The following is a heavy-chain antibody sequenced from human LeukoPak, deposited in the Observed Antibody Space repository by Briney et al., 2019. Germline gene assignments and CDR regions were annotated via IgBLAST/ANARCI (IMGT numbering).Heavy chain of an antibody. CDR3: AHLVWEYVGGWDS. V-gene: IGHV3-23*05. CDR1: GFNFRSFG. J-gene: IGHJ6*02. Sequence: GGSLRPSCAASGFNFRSFGMNWVRQAPGKGLEWVSGIYTSGRTRYGDAVEGRFTISRDNSKNTVYLQMHSLRVEDTAVYYCAHLVWEYVGGWDSWGQGTTVTVS. D-gene: IGHD3/OR15-3a*01. CDR2: IYTSGRT.